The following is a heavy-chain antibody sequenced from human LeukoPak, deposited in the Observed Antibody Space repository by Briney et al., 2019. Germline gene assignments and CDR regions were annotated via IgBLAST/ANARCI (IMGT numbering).Heavy chain of an antibody. V-gene: IGHV3-15*01. CDR1: GFTFSEAW. J-gene: IGHJ4*02. D-gene: IGHD1-1*01. CDR2: VKRKIDGGTA. CDR3: TTDYTETTS. Sequence: GGSLRLSCAASGFTFSEAWMTWVRQPPGKGLEWVGRVKRKIDGGTADYNAPVKGRFTISRDDSKSTLYLQLTSLKTEDTGVYYCTTDYTETTSRGRGTLVTVSA.